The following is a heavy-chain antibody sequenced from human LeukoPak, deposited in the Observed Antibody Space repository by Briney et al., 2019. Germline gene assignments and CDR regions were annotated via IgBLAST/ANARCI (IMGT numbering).Heavy chain of an antibody. D-gene: IGHD3-10*01. Sequence: SETLSLTCTVSGGSISSSSYDWGWIGQPPGKGLEWIGSVYYSGSTYYNPSLKSRVTISVDTSKNQFSLKLSSVTAADTAVYYCARDYGSGSYPHWGQGTLVTVSS. CDR2: VYYSGST. V-gene: IGHV4-39*02. CDR1: GGSISSSSYD. J-gene: IGHJ4*02. CDR3: ARDYGSGSYPH.